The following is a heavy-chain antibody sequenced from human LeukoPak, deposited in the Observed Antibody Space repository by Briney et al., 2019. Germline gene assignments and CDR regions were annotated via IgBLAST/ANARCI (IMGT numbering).Heavy chain of an antibody. CDR3: ARDSYCSGGSCYLDY. V-gene: IGHV3-21*01. CDR2: ISSSSSNI. Sequence: GGSLRLSCAASGFTFSSYSMKWVRQARGKGVEGVSSISSSSSNIYYADSGKGGFIISRDKAKNSLYLKKNSLRAEDTAVYYCARDSYCSGGSCYLDYWGQGTLVTVSS. D-gene: IGHD2-15*01. J-gene: IGHJ4*02. CDR1: GFTFSSYS.